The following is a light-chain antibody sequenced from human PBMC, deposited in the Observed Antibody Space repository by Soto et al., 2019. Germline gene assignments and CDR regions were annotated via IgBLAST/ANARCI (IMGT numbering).Light chain of an antibody. J-gene: IGKJ5*01. CDR2: SSS. V-gene: IGKV1-39*01. CDR3: HQSFGSPLT. Sequence: DIQMTQSPSSLSASVGDRVTITCRASRTITKFLNWYHQKPGKAPNLLIYSSSNLESGVPTRFSGTGSGTDFALTISSLQPEDFGTYYCHQSFGSPLTFGQGTRVDIK. CDR1: RTITKF.